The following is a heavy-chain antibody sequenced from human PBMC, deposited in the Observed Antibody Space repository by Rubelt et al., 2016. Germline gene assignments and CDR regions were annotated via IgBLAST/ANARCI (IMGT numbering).Heavy chain of an antibody. D-gene: IGHD3-10*01. J-gene: IGHJ4*02. CDR1: GFTFSSYS. CDR2: ISSSSSTI. Sequence: EVQLVESGGGLVQPGGSLRLSCAASGFTFSSYSMNWVRQAPGKGLEWVSYISSSSSTIYYADSVKGRFTISRDNAKNSLYLQMNSLRDEDTAVYYCAREYYYGSGSYQGISYYFDYWGQGTLVTVSS. CDR3: AREYYYGSGSYQGISYYFDY. V-gene: IGHV3-48*02.